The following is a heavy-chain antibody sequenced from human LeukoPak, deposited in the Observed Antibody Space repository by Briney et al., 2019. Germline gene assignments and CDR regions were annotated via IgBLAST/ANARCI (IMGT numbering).Heavy chain of an antibody. CDR1: GGSISSSDYY. J-gene: IGHJ4*02. D-gene: IGHD3-22*01. Sequence: SETLSLTCTVSGGSISSSDYYWGWIRQSPGKGLEWIGSFYYSGSTHYNPSLKSRVTIFVDASKNQFSLKLKSVTAADTAVYYCARHPSVMVVVISYFGQWGQGTLVTVSS. V-gene: IGHV4-39*01. CDR2: FYYSGST. CDR3: ARHPSVMVVVISYFGQ.